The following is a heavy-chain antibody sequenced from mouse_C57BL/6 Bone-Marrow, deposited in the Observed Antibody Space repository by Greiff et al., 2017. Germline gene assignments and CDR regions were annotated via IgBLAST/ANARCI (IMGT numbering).Heavy chain of an antibody. CDR1: GYTFTSYW. Sequence: QVQLQQPGAELVRPGSSVKLSCKASGYTFTSYWMDWVKQRPGQGLEWIGNIYPSDSETHYNQKFKDKATLTVDKSSSTAYMQRSSLTSDDSAVYYCARRTDCWYFDVWGTGTTVTVSS. CDR2: IYPSDSET. J-gene: IGHJ1*03. CDR3: ARRTDCWYFDV. V-gene: IGHV1-61*01.